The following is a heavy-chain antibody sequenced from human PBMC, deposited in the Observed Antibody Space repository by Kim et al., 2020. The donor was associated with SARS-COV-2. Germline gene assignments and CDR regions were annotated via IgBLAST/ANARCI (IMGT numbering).Heavy chain of an antibody. V-gene: IGHV4-31*11. J-gene: IGHJ4*01. Sequence: SETLSLTCAVSGASVKSGSHYWSWIRQVPEKGLEWIGYAYDTGVAYYNPSLKSRVMISMDMAQNRFSLNLTSVTAADTAVYFCASGSLKRGYSHFFDFWGHGALVLVSS. CDR1: GASVKSGSHY. CDR2: AYDTGVA. CDR3: ASGSLKRGYSHFFDF. D-gene: IGHD5-18*01.